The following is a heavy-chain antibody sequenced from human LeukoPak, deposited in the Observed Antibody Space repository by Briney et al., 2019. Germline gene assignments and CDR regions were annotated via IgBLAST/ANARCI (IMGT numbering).Heavy chain of an antibody. CDR2: IYPGDSDT. CDR1: GYSFTSYW. D-gene: IGHD3-9*01. Sequence: GASLQISCKGSGYSFTSYWTAWVRQMPGKGLEWMGIIYPGDSDTRYSPSFQGQATISADKSISTAYLQWSSLKASDTAMYYCARGLYYDILTGYYKGHAFDIWGQGTMVTVSS. CDR3: ARGLYYDILTGYYKGHAFDI. V-gene: IGHV5-51*01. J-gene: IGHJ3*02.